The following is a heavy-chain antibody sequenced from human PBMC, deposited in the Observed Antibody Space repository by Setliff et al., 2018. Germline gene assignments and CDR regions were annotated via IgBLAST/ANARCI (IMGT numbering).Heavy chain of an antibody. CDR1: GFTFNNYW. Sequence: PGGSLRLSCEAFGFTFNNYWMSWVRQAPGKGLEWVANIMQDGGAQYYLDSVKGRFTVSRDNSNNTLYLHMNSLRAEDTAVYYCAKDDAGYCSGGSCYAPFDYWDQGTLVTVSS. J-gene: IGHJ4*02. V-gene: IGHV3-7*03. CDR3: AKDDAGYCSGGSCYAPFDY. CDR2: IMQDGGAQ. D-gene: IGHD2-15*01.